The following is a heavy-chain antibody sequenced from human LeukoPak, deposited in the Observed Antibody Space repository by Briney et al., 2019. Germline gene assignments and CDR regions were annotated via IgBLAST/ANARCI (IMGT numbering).Heavy chain of an antibody. CDR1: GYTFTGYY. CDR2: INPNSGGT. J-gene: IGHJ4*02. V-gene: IGHV1-2*06. CDR3: ARHCLDYSNYVDY. D-gene: IGHD4-11*01. Sequence: ASVKVSCKASGYTFTGYYMHWVRQAPGQGLEWMGRINPNSGGTNYAQKFQGRVTMTRDTSISTAYMELSSLRSEDTAVYYCARHCLDYSNYVDYWGQGTLVTVSS.